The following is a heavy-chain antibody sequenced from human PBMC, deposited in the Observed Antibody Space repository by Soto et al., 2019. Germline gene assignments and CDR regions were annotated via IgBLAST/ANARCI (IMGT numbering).Heavy chain of an antibody. CDR3: ARVLATPGPFDY. CDR2: IIPIFGTA. D-gene: IGHD2-15*01. J-gene: IGHJ4*02. V-gene: IGHV1-69*12. Sequence: QVQLVQSGAEVKKPGSSVKVSCKASGGTFSSYAISWVRQAPGQGLEWMGGIIPIFGTANYTQKFRGRVTIAADESTSTAYMELSSLRSEDTAVYYCARVLATPGPFDYWGQGTLVPVSS. CDR1: GGTFSSYA.